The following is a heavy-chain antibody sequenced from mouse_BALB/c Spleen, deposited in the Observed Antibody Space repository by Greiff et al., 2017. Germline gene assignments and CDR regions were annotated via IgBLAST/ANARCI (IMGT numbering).Heavy chain of an antibody. Sequence: QVQLQQSGAELAKPGASVKMSCKASGYTFTSYWMHWVKQRPGQGLEWIGYINPSTGYTEYNQKFKDKATLTADKSSSTAYMQLSSLTSEDSAVYYCAREDGYHYYAMDYWGQGTSVTVSS. CDR2: INPSTGYT. CDR3: AREDGYHYYAMDY. CDR1: GYTFTSYW. V-gene: IGHV1-7*01. J-gene: IGHJ4*01. D-gene: IGHD2-3*01.